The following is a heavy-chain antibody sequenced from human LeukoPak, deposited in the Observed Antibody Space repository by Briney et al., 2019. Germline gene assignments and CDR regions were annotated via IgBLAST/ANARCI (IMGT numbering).Heavy chain of an antibody. CDR2: ISGSGDTT. CDR3: AKSQRNDQQVVQRIDY. V-gene: IGHV3-23*01. CDR1: RFTFSTYA. Sequence: PGGSLRLSCTASRFTFSTYAMSWVRQAPGKGLEWVSSISGSGDTTYYTGSVKGRFTISRDNSKNALYLQMSSLRAEHTAVYYCAKSQRNDQQVVQRIDYWGQGTLVTVSS. J-gene: IGHJ4*02. D-gene: IGHD2-2*01.